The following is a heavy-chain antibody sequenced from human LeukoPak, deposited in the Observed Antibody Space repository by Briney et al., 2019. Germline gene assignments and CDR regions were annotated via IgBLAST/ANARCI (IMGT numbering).Heavy chain of an antibody. D-gene: IGHD6-19*01. Sequence: PSDTLSLTCTVSGGSISSFYWSWLRQPPGKGLEWIGYIYYSGSTNYNPSLKSRVTISVDTSKNQFSLKLSSVTAADTAVYYCARAEYSSGPFDPWGQGTLVTVSS. CDR2: IYYSGST. CDR3: ARAEYSSGPFDP. CDR1: GGSISSFY. V-gene: IGHV4-59*07. J-gene: IGHJ5*02.